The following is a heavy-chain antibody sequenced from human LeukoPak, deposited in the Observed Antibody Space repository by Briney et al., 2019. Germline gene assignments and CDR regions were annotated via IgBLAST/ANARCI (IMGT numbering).Heavy chain of an antibody. CDR2: IKSKADGGTT. CDR1: GFTFTDAW. V-gene: IGHV3-15*01. J-gene: IGHJ4*02. Sequence: GGSLRVSCAASGFTFTDAWMSWVRQAPGKGVQCIGRIKSKADGGTTDYAAPVKGRFTISRDDSKNTLYLQMNSLKNEDTAVYYCTTGVTMLRGVILDYWGQGTLVTVSS. D-gene: IGHD3-10*01. CDR3: TTGVTMLRGVILDY.